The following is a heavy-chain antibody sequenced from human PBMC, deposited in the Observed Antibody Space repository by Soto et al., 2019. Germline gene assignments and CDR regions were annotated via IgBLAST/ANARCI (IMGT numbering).Heavy chain of an antibody. CDR1: GFTFSSYA. CDR2: ISYDGSNK. CDR3: ARDSHSSGWTNYYGMDV. J-gene: IGHJ6*02. Sequence: QVQLVESGGGVVQPGRSLRLSCAASGFTFSSYAMHWVRQAPGKGLEWVAVISYDGSNKYYADSVKGRFTISRDNSKNTLYLQMNSLRAEDTAVYYCARDSHSSGWTNYYGMDVWGQGTTVTVSS. D-gene: IGHD6-19*01. V-gene: IGHV3-30-3*01.